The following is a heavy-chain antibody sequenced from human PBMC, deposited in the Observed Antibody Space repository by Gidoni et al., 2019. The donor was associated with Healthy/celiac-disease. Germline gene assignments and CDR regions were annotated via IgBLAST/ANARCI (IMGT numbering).Heavy chain of an antibody. CDR1: GNGFTSYW. CDR2: IFPGDSDT. CDR3: ARQSGFCSGGSCYPEDAFDI. J-gene: IGHJ3*02. D-gene: IGHD2-15*01. Sequence: EGHLVQSGAEVNTPGESLKISCKGSGNGFTSYWLGWVRQRPGKGLQWMGIIFPGDSDTRYSPSFQGQVTISADKSISTAYLQWSSLKASDTAMYYCARQSGFCSGGSCYPEDAFDIWGQGTMVTVSS. V-gene: IGHV5-51*01.